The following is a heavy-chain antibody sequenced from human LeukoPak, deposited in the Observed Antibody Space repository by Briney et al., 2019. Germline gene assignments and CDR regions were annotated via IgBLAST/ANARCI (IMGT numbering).Heavy chain of an antibody. CDR2: ITRRGDTV. J-gene: IGHJ4*02. D-gene: IGHD1-26*01. V-gene: IGHV3-11*04. Sequence: GGSLRLACAASGFTFSDHYMSWIRQAPGKGLEWVSYITRRGDTVYYADSVKGRFTISRDNAKSSLYLQMNNLRVEDTAVYYCARALVAATGYWGQGTLVTVSS. CDR1: GFTFSDHY. CDR3: ARALVAATGY.